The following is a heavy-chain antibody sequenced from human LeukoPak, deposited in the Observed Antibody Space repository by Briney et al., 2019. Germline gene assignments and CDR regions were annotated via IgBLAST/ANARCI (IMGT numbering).Heavy chain of an antibody. CDR1: GFTFSSYW. Sequence: GSLRLSCAASGFTFSSYWMSWVRQPPGKGLEWIGEIYHSGSTNYNPSLKSRVTISVDKSKNQFSLKLSSVTAADTAVYYCARGRRGYSGYDSLDYWGQGTLVTVSS. CDR2: IYHSGST. J-gene: IGHJ4*02. V-gene: IGHV4-4*02. D-gene: IGHD5-12*01. CDR3: ARGRRGYSGYDSLDY.